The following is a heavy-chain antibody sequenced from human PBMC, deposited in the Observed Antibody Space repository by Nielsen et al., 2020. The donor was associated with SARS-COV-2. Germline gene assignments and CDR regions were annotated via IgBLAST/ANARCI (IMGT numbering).Heavy chain of an antibody. D-gene: IGHD2-21*02. CDR3: SKGRGTYCTGDCYEYDY. J-gene: IGHJ4*02. Sequence: SCKASGYTFTDYYIHWVRQAPGKGLEWVAVIWYDGSNKYYADSVKGRFTISRDNSKNTLYLQMNSLRDEDTAVYYCSKGRGTYCTGDCYEYDYWGQGTLVTVSS. CDR2: IWYDGSNK. V-gene: IGHV3-33*06. CDR1: GYTFTDYY.